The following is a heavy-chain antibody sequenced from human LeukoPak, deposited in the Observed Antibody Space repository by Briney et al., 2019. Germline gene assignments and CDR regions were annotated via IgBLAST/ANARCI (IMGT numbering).Heavy chain of an antibody. J-gene: IGHJ4*02. CDR3: AKDPRSSGWPYFDY. D-gene: IGHD6-19*01. Sequence: GGSLRLSCAASGFTLSSYAMSWVRQAPGKGLEWVSAISGSGGSTYYADSVKGRFTISRDNSKNTLYLQMNSLRAEDTAVYYCAKDPRSSGWPYFDYWGQGTLVTVSS. V-gene: IGHV3-23*01. CDR1: GFTLSSYA. CDR2: ISGSGGST.